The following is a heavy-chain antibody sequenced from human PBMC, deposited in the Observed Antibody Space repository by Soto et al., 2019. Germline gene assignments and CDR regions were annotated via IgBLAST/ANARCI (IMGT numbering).Heavy chain of an antibody. CDR1: GYTFTSYY. CDR3: AISYSSSWYEVVF. Sequence: ASVKVSCKASGYTFTSYYMHWVRQAPGQGLEWMGIINPSGGSTSYAQKFQGRVTMTRDTSTSTVYMELSSLRSEDTAVYSCAISYSSSWYEVVFWGQGTLVTVSS. J-gene: IGHJ4*02. V-gene: IGHV1-46*01. D-gene: IGHD6-13*01. CDR2: INPSGGST.